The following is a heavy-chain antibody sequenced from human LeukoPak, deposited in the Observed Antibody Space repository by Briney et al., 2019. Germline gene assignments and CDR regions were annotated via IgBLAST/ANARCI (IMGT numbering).Heavy chain of an antibody. CDR2: ISGSGGST. D-gene: IGHD6-19*01. Sequence: GGSLRLSCAASGFTFSSYAMSSVRQAPGKGLEWVSAISGSGGSTYYADSVKGRFTISGDNSKNTLYLQMNSLRAEDTAVYYCAKDLVYPRTVVIIGRAVAGSTGVYWGQGTLVTVSS. V-gene: IGHV3-23*01. J-gene: IGHJ4*02. CDR1: GFTFSSYA. CDR3: AKDLVYPRTVVIIGRAVAGSTGVY.